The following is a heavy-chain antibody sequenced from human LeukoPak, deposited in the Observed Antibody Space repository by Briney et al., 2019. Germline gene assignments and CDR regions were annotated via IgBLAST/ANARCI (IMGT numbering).Heavy chain of an antibody. CDR3: ARELYGAAGGDYFDY. CDR1: GGSISSYY. CDR2: IYYSGST. D-gene: IGHD3-16*01. V-gene: IGHV4-59*12. J-gene: IGHJ4*02. Sequence: PSETLSLTCTVSGGSISSYYWSWIRQPPGKGLEWIGYIYYSGSTNYNPSLKSRVTISVDTSKNQFSLKLSSVTAADTAVYYCARELYGAAGGDYFDYWGQGTLVTVSS.